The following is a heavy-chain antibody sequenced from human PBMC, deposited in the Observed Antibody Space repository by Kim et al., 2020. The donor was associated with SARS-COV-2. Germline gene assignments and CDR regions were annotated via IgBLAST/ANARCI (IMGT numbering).Heavy chain of an antibody. D-gene: IGHD4-17*01. V-gene: IGHV5-51*01. J-gene: IGHJ4*02. Sequence: RFRPSFEGQVTISADKSISTAYLQWTSLKASDTAMYYCARRYGDYADFNSWGQGTLVSVSS. CDR3: ARRYGDYADFNS.